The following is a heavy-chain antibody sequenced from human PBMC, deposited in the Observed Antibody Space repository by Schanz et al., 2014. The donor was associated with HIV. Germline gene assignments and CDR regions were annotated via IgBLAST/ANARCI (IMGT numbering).Heavy chain of an antibody. D-gene: IGHD3-9*01. CDR1: GSTFPDLD. V-gene: IGHV1-8*01. CDR2: LNPKSGNT. Sequence: ARLVQSGAEVKRPGASVTVSCTAAGSTFPDLDVNWVRQAAGQGLEWMAWLNPKSGNTGYAQKFQGRVIVTITPSRRTVYLELRDLTSDDTAVYYCARGRYFDWLSFGGGSSVYGLDVWGQGTTVTVSS. J-gene: IGHJ6*02. CDR3: ARGRYFDWLSFGGGSSVYGLDV.